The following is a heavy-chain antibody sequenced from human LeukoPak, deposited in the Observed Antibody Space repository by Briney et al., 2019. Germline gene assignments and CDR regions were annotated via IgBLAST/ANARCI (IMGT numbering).Heavy chain of an antibody. CDR1: GGSISSSSYY. CDR3: ATDYTTVTYNWFDP. D-gene: IGHD4-11*01. Sequence: SETLSLTCTASGGSISSSSYYWGWIRQPPGKGLEWIGSIYYSGSTYYNPSLKSRVTISVDTSKNQFSLKLSSVTAADTAVYYCATDYTTVTYNWFDPWGQGTLVTVSS. J-gene: IGHJ5*02. CDR2: IYYSGST. V-gene: IGHV4-39*07.